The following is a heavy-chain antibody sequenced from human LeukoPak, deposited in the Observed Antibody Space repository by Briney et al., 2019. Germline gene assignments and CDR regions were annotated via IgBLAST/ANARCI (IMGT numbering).Heavy chain of an antibody. CDR3: ARESITMVRGVIEGFDP. Sequence: ASVKVSCKASGYTFTSYYMHWVRQAPGQGLEWMGIINPSGASTSYAQKFQGRVTMTRDTSTSTVYMELSSLRSEDTAVYYCARESITMVRGVIEGFDPWGQGTLVTVSS. J-gene: IGHJ5*02. CDR2: INPSGAST. D-gene: IGHD3-10*01. CDR1: GYTFTSYY. V-gene: IGHV1-46*01.